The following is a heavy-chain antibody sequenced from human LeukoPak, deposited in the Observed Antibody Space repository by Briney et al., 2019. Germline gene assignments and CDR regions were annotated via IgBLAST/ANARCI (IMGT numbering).Heavy chain of an antibody. CDR3: ARGWYSRIFDY. V-gene: IGHV4-34*01. CDR2: INHSGST. Sequence: SETLSLTCAVYGGSFSGYYWSWIRQPPGKGLEWIGEINHSGSTNYNPSLKSRVTISVDTYKNQFSLKLSSVTAADTAVYYCARGWYSRIFDYWGQGTLVTVSS. CDR1: GGSFSGYY. D-gene: IGHD6-13*01. J-gene: IGHJ4*02.